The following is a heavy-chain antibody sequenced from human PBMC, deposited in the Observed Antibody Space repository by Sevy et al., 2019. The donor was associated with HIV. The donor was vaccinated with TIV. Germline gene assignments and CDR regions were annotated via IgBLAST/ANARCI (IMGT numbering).Heavy chain of an antibody. CDR3: ARDGVGDYVILTGYSPPNAFDI. J-gene: IGHJ3*02. D-gene: IGHD3-9*01. CDR2: INPSGSST. CDR1: GYTFTSYY. Sequence: ASVKVSCKASGYTFTSYYMHWVRQAPGQGLEWMGIINPSGSSTSYAQKFQGRVTMTRDTSTGTVYMELSCLRSEDTAVFSCARDGVGDYVILTGYSPPNAFDIWGQGTMVTVSS. V-gene: IGHV1-46*01.